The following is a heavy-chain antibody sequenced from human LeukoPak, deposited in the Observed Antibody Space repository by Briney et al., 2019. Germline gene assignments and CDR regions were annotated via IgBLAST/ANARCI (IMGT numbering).Heavy chain of an antibody. V-gene: IGHV4-59*08. CDR1: XGSISSYY. J-gene: IGHJ4*02. Sequence: SETLSLTXXXXXGSISSYYWSWIRQPPGKGLEWIGYIYYSGSTNYNPSLKSRVTISVDTSKNQFSLKLSSVTAADTAVYYCAKHYGSGSYHSFDYWGQGTLVTVSS. D-gene: IGHD3-10*01. CDR2: IYYSGST. CDR3: AKHYGSGSYHSFDY.